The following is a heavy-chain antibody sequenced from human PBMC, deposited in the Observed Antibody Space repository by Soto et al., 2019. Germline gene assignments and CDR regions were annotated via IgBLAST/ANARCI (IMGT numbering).Heavy chain of an antibody. J-gene: IGHJ4*02. V-gene: IGHV1-69*06. CDR3: ATRTGLLYFPPFDY. CDR1: GGTFSSYA. CDR2: IIPIFGTA. Sequence: QVQLVQSGAEVKKPGSSVKVACQASGGTFSSYAISWVRHAPGQGPEWMGGIIPIFGTAYYAQKFQGRVTITADKSTSTAYMELSSLRSEDTAVYYCATRTGLLYFPPFDYWGQGTLVTVSS. D-gene: IGHD2-8*01.